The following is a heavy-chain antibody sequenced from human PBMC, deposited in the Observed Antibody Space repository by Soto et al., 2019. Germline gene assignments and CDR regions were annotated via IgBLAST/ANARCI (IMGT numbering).Heavy chain of an antibody. J-gene: IGHJ1*01. CDR3: ARVRGYCSGGSCYSWYFQH. Sequence: SETLSLTCPVSGCSISSYYWSWIRQPPGKGLEWIGYIYYSGSTNYNPSLKSRVTISVDTSKNQFSLKLSSVTAVDTAVYYCARVRGYCSGGSCYSWYFQHWGQGTLVTVSS. CDR2: IYYSGST. CDR1: GCSISSYY. D-gene: IGHD2-15*01. V-gene: IGHV4-59*01.